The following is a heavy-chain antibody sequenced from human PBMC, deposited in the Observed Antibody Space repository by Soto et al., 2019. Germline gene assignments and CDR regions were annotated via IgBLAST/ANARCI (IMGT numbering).Heavy chain of an antibody. D-gene: IGHD2-15*01. CDR2: IGTAGDT. Sequence: GGSLILSCAASGFTFSSYDMHWVRQATGKGLEWVSAIGTAGDTYYPGSVKGRFTISRENAKNSLYLQMNSLRAGDTAVYYCARASCSGGSCYHDYWGQGTLVTVSS. V-gene: IGHV3-13*01. J-gene: IGHJ4*02. CDR1: GFTFSSYD. CDR3: ARASCSGGSCYHDY.